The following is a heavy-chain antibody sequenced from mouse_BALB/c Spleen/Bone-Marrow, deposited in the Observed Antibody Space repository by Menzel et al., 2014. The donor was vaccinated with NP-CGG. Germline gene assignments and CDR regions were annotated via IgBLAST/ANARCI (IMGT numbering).Heavy chain of an antibody. CDR2: ISCYNGAT. Sequence: LVKTGASVKISCKASGYSFTGYYMHWVKRSHGKSLEWIGYISCYNGATSYNQKFKGKATFTVDTSSSTAYMQFNSLTSEDSVVYYSARGDGYYVDFDYWGKGTALTVSS. V-gene: IGHV1S34*01. CDR3: ARGDGYYVDFDY. J-gene: IGHJ2*01. D-gene: IGHD2-3*01. CDR1: GYSFTGYY.